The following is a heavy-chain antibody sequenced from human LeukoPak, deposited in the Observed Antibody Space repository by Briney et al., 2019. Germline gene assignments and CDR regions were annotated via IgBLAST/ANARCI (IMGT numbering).Heavy chain of an antibody. J-gene: IGHJ4*02. CDR1: GGSISSGSYY. Sequence: SETLSLTCTVSGGSISSGSYYWSWIRQPAEKGLEWIGRIYTSGSTNYNPSLKSRVTISVDTSKNQFPLKLSSVTAADTAVYYCARGVAAAAGTPFDYWGQGTLVTVSS. V-gene: IGHV4-61*02. CDR3: ARGVAAAAGTPFDY. CDR2: IYTSGST. D-gene: IGHD6-13*01.